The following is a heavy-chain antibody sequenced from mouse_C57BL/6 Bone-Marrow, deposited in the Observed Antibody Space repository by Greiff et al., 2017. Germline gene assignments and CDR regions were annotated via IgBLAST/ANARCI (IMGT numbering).Heavy chain of an antibody. CDR1: GYTFTSYW. J-gene: IGHJ4*01. V-gene: IGHV1-53*01. CDR2: INPSNGGT. D-gene: IGHD4-1*01. CDR3: ARAGTENAMDY. Sequence: QVQLQQSGTELVKPGASVKLSCTASGYTFTSYWMHWVKQRPGQGLEWIGNINPSNGGTNYNAKFKSKATLTADKSPNTAYMQLSSLTSEDSAVYYCARAGTENAMDYWGQGTSVTVSS.